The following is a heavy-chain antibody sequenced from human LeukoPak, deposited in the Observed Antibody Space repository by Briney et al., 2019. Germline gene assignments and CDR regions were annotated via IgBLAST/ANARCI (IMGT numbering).Heavy chain of an antibody. CDR3: ARNKYSSFSSFDY. V-gene: IGHV3-7*01. CDR2: IKQDGSEK. J-gene: IGHJ4*02. CDR1: GFTSSSYW. Sequence: GGSLRLSCAASGFTSSSYWMSWVRQAPGKGLEWVANIKQDGSEKYYVDSVKGRFTISRDNAKNSLYLQMNSLRAEDTAVYYCARNKYSSFSSFDYWGQGTLVTVSS. D-gene: IGHD6-19*01.